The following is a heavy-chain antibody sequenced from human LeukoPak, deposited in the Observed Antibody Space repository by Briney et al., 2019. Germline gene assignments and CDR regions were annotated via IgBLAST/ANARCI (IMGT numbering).Heavy chain of an antibody. CDR1: GFSVSTKY. D-gene: IGHD4-17*01. V-gene: IGHV3-66*01. Sequence: GGSLRLSCAAFGFSVSTKYMSWLRQAPGKGPEWVSAIYSGGATYYADSVRGRFTISRDNSKNTLYLQMNSLRAEDTAVYYCARDDPDLNYGSPFIDWGQGTLVTVPS. J-gene: IGHJ4*02. CDR2: IYSGGAT. CDR3: ARDDPDLNYGSPFID.